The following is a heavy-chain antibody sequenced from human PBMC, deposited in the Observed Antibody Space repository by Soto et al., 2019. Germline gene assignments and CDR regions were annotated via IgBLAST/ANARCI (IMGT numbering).Heavy chain of an antibody. CDR1: GGSISSGGYS. Sequence: QLQLQESGSGLVKPSQTLSLTCAVSGGSISSGGYSWSWIRQPPGKGLEWIGYIYHSGYTCYNPSLKSRVTISVDRSKNQFSLKLSSVTAADTAVYYCARAHYGDYGYGMDVWGQGTTVTVSS. CDR2: IYHSGYT. J-gene: IGHJ6*02. D-gene: IGHD4-17*01. CDR3: ARAHYGDYGYGMDV. V-gene: IGHV4-30-2*01.